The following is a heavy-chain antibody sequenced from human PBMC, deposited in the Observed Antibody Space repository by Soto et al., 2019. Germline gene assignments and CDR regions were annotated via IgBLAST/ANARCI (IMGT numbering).Heavy chain of an antibody. CDR1: GFTFSSHG. V-gene: IGHV3-23*01. Sequence: PGGSLRLSCAASGFTFSSHGISWVRQAPGEGLEWVSAISGSGGSTYYADSVKGRFTISRDNSKNTLYLQMNSLRAEDTAVYYCAKDPDYYDSSGSWFDPWGQGTLVTVSS. CDR3: AKDPDYYDSSGSWFDP. D-gene: IGHD3-22*01. J-gene: IGHJ5*02. CDR2: ISGSGGST.